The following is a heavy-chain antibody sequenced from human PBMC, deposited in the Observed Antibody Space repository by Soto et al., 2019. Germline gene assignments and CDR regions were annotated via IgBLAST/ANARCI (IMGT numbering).Heavy chain of an antibody. V-gene: IGHV3-23*01. CDR2: ISGSGGST. D-gene: IGHD6-6*01. CDR1: GFTFSSYA. J-gene: IGHJ6*02. CDR3: AKDLRKYSSSPGYYGMDV. Sequence: GSLRLSCAASGFTFSSYAMSWVRQAPGKGLEWVSAISGSGGSTYYADSVKGRFTISRDNSKNTLYLQMNSLRAEDTAVYYCAKDLRKYSSSPGYYGMDVWGQGTTVTVSS.